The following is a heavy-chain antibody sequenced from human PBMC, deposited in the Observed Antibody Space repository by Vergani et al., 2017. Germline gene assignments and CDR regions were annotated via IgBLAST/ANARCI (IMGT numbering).Heavy chain of an antibody. D-gene: IGHD3-10*01. CDR3: ARGGSGNTYYFDD. J-gene: IGHJ4*02. CDR1: GFTFGDYD. CDR2: VKWNGDSS. V-gene: IGHV3-20*04. Sequence: EGQLVESGGDWVQRGGSLRLSCAASGFTFGDYDMNWVRQAPGKGLEWVSRVKWNGDSSVYADSVKGRFTISRDNAKSSLYLQMTSLRAEDTAFYYCARGGSGNTYYFDDWGQGALVTVSS.